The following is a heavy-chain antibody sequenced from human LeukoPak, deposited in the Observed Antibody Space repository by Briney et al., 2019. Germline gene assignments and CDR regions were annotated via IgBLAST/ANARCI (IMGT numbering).Heavy chain of an antibody. D-gene: IGHD6-13*01. Sequence: SETLSLTCAVSGGSISSGGYSWTWIRQPPGKGLECVGHVYYSGSTYYNPSLKSRVTISLDTSKNQFSLKLSSVTAADTAVYYCARGSSSWLDYYMDVWGKGTTVTVSS. CDR1: GGSISSGGYS. CDR3: ARGSSSWLDYYMDV. CDR2: VYYSGST. V-gene: IGHV4-30-4*07. J-gene: IGHJ6*03.